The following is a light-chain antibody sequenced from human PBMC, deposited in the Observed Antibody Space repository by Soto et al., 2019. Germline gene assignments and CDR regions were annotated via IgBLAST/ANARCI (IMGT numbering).Light chain of an antibody. CDR3: QQRSNWPPIT. CDR2: KAS. V-gene: IGKV1-5*03. J-gene: IGKJ5*01. CDR1: QTTSSW. Sequence: DIQMTQSPSTLSGSVGDRVTITCRASQTTSSWLAWYQQKPGKAPKLLIYKASTLKSGVPSRFSGSGSGTEFTLTISSLEPEDFAVYYCQQRSNWPPITFGQGTRLEIK.